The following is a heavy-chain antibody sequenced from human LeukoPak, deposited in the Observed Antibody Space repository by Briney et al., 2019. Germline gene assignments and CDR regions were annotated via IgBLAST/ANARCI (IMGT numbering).Heavy chain of an antibody. J-gene: IGHJ6*02. CDR1: GGSISSSSYY. CDR2: IYYSGST. V-gene: IGHV4-39*01. CDR3: ALVMAPTAYGMDV. Sequence: SETLSLTCTVSGGSISSSSYYWGCIRQPPGKGLEWIGSIYYSGSTYYNPSLKSRVTISDDTSKNQFPLKLSSGTAADTAVYYCALVMAPTAYGMDVWGQGTTVTVYS. D-gene: IGHD3-16*01.